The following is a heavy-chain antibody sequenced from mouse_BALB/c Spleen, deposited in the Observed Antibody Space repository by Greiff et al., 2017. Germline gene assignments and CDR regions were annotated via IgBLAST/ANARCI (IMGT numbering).Heavy chain of an antibody. Sequence: QLQQSGPELVKPGASVKISCKASGYSFTGYFMNWVMQSHGKSLEWIGRINPYNGDTFYNQKFKGKATLTVDKSSSTAHMELRSLASEDSAVYYCARGDYGNYFYAMDYWGQGTSVTVSS. J-gene: IGHJ4*01. CDR1: GYSFTGYF. D-gene: IGHD2-1*01. CDR2: INPYNGDT. V-gene: IGHV1-20*02. CDR3: ARGDYGNYFYAMDY.